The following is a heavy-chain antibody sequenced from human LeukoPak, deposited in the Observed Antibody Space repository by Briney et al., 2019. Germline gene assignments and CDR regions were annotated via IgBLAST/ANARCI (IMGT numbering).Heavy chain of an antibody. D-gene: IGHD1-1*01. CDR2: ICSGGNL. CDR3: ARDGPWKSDY. V-gene: IGHV4-39*02. J-gene: IGHJ4*02. CDR1: GGSVSSSYY. Sequence: PSETLSLTCTVSGGSVSSSYYWGWIRQPPGKGLEWIGSICSGGNLCSNPSLESRVTISVDSSRSHFFLHLTSATAADAAVYFCARDGPWKSDYWGQGTLVTVSS.